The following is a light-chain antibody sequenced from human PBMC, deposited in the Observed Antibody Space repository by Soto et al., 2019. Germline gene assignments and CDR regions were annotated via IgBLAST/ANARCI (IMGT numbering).Light chain of an antibody. CDR1: NSDIGGYNY. V-gene: IGLV2-14*01. J-gene: IGLJ3*02. CDR3: SSYTRSTPLAGV. CDR2: EVS. Sequence: QSALTQPASVSGSPGQSITISCTGTNSDIGGYNYVSWYQQHPGKAPKLMIYEVSNRPSGVSDRFSGSKSGNTASLTISGLQAEDEADYYCSSYTRSTPLAGVFGGGTKLTVL.